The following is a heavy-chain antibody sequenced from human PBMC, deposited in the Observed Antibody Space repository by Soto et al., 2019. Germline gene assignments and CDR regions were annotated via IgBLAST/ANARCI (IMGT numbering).Heavy chain of an antibody. V-gene: IGHV4-34*01. CDR2: INHSGST. J-gene: IGHJ6*03. CDR3: ARRAKGRSYYYYMDV. CDR1: GGSFSGYY. Sequence: SETLSLTCAVYGGSFSGYYWSWIRQPPGKGLEWIGEINHSGSTNYNPSLKSRVTISVDTSKNQFSLKLSSVTAADTAVYYCARRAKGRSYYYYMDVWGKGTTVTVSS.